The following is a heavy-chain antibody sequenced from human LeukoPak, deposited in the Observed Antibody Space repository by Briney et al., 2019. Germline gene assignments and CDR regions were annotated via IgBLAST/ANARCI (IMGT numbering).Heavy chain of an antibody. D-gene: IGHD3-10*01. Sequence: PGGSLRLSCAASGFTVSSNYMNWVRQAPGKGLEWVSVIYSGGNTYYADSVKGRFTISRDNFKNTLYPQMNSLRAEDTALYYCARDSGSGSGSFDYWGQGTLVTVSS. CDR1: GFTVSSNY. CDR3: ARDSGSGSGSFDY. CDR2: IYSGGNT. J-gene: IGHJ4*02. V-gene: IGHV3-53*01.